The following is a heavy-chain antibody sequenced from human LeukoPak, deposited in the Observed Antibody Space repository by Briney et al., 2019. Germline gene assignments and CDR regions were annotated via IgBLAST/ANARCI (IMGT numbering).Heavy chain of an antibody. J-gene: IGHJ5*02. V-gene: IGHV3-30*18. CDR2: ISNDGDYT. D-gene: IGHD3-10*01. CDR3: AKDRTWGGGYARGRGDLS. Sequence: GRSLRLSCAASGITFSAYGMHWVRQAPGEGLEWVAVISNDGDYTYYADSVKGRFTISRDNSENTLYLQMNSLRVEDTAVYYCAKDRTWGGGYARGRGDLSWGQGTLVSVSS. CDR1: GITFSAYG.